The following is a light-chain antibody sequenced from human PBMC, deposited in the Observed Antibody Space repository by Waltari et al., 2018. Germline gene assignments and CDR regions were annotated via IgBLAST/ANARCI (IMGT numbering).Light chain of an antibody. V-gene: IGKV3D-15*01. CDR2: DAY. CDR3: QQYINWPSFT. CDR1: QSVSSN. J-gene: IGKJ3*01. Sequence: EIVMTQSPATLSVSHGERVTLSCWSSQSVSSNLAWYQQKPGQGPSLLIYDAYTRAPGIPARFSGSGSGTEFTLTISSLTSEDFAIYYCQQYINWPSFTFGPGTKVDIK.